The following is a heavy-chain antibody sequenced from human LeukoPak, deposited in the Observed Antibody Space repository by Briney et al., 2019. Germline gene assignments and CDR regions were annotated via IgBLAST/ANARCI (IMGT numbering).Heavy chain of an antibody. CDR2: ISYDGSNK. J-gene: IGHJ4*02. D-gene: IGHD4-17*01. CDR1: GFTFSSYG. Sequence: HPGRSLRLSCAASGFTFSSYGMHWVRQAPGKGLEWVAVISYDGSNKYYADPVKGRFTISRDNSKNTLYLQMNSLRAEDTAVYYCAKGLDDYGDSPFDYWGQGTLVTVSS. CDR3: AKGLDDYGDSPFDY. V-gene: IGHV3-30*18.